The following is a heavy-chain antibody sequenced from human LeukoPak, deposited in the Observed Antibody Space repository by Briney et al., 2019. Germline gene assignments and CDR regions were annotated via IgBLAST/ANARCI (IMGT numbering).Heavy chain of an antibody. CDR3: AKGQQQVPHYYEMDV. Sequence: GGSLRLSCSPSGFTFRIYAMGWVRHAPGKGLEWVSPISGSGGSTYYADSVKGRFTISRDNSKNTLYLQMNSLRAEDTAVYYCAKGQQQVPHYYEMDVWGQGTTVTVSS. CDR1: GFTFRIYA. D-gene: IGHD6-13*01. CDR2: ISGSGGST. J-gene: IGHJ6*02. V-gene: IGHV3-23*01.